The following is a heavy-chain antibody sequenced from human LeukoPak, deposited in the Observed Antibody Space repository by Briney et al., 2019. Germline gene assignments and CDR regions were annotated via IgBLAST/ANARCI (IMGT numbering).Heavy chain of an antibody. CDR2: ISGSGGST. CDR1: GFTFSSYA. Sequence: PGGSLRLSCAASGFTFSSYAMSWVRQAPGKGLEWVSAISGSGGSTYYADSVKGRFTISRDNSKNTLYLQMNSLRAEDTAVYYCARTYLKYCSGGSCYHERFDYWGQGTLVTVSS. V-gene: IGHV3-23*01. CDR3: ARTYLKYCSGGSCYHERFDY. J-gene: IGHJ4*02. D-gene: IGHD2-15*01.